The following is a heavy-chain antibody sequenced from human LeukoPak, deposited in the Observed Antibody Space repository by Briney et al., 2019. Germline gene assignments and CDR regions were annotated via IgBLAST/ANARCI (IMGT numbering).Heavy chain of an antibody. Sequence: GGSLRLSCAASGFTFSSYWVSWVRQAPGKGLEWVANIKQDGSEKYYVDSVKGRFTISRDNAKNSLYLQMNSLRAEDTAVYYCARESSSSWYSFDYWGQGTLVTASS. D-gene: IGHD6-13*01. CDR2: IKQDGSEK. V-gene: IGHV3-7*01. J-gene: IGHJ4*02. CDR3: ARESSSSWYSFDY. CDR1: GFTFSSYW.